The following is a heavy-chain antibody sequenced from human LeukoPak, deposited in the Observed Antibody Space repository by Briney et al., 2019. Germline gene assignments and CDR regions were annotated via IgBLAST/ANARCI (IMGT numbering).Heavy chain of an antibody. Sequence: SETLSLTCTVSGGSIRNYYWSWIRQPPGKGLEWIGYIYYSGSTNYNPSLKSRVTISVDTYKNQFHLKLSSVTAADTAVYYCARVYYSSSYDYWYFDLWGRGTLVSVSS. CDR3: ARVYYSSSYDYWYFDL. J-gene: IGHJ2*01. CDR1: GGSIRNYY. D-gene: IGHD6-13*01. CDR2: IYYSGST. V-gene: IGHV4-59*01.